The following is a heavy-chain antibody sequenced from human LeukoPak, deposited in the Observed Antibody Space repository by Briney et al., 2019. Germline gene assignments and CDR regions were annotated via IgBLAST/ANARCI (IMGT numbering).Heavy chain of an antibody. Sequence: GGSLRLSCAAAGFTFSTSGMNWVRQAQGKGLEWVSYISSSSSSVYYADFVKGRFTISRDNAKNSLYLQMNSLRAEDTAVYYCAELGITMIGGVWGKGTTVTISS. D-gene: IGHD3-10*02. V-gene: IGHV3-48*04. CDR1: GFTFSTSG. J-gene: IGHJ6*04. CDR3: AELGITMIGGV. CDR2: ISSSSSSV.